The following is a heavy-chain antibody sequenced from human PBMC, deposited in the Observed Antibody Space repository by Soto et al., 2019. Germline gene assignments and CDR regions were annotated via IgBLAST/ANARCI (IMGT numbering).Heavy chain of an antibody. CDR3: ARAVDGYNFPSDD. D-gene: IGHD5-12*01. CDR1: GFTFTNYI. Sequence: EVQLVESGGGLVQPRGSLRLSCSASGFTFTNYIINWIRQAPGKGLEWVSSISSSPTYIYYADSVRGRFTISRDDAKSSVYLQMDSLRVEDTAVYYCARAVDGYNFPSDDWGQGTLVTVSS. CDR2: ISSSPTYI. J-gene: IGHJ4*02. V-gene: IGHV3-21*01.